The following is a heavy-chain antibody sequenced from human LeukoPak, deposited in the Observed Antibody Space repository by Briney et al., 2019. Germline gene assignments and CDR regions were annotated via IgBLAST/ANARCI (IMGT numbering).Heavy chain of an antibody. CDR3: TRYNNDHFDY. Sequence: PGGSLRLSCAASGFTFSDSAMHWVRQASGKGLEWIGRIRSEAYSYATAYGASVKGRFTISRDNSKNTMSVQMDDLRAEDTAVYYCTRYNNDHFDYWGQGTLVTVSS. J-gene: IGHJ4*02. CDR1: GFTFSDSA. D-gene: IGHD1-14*01. V-gene: IGHV3-73*01. CDR2: IRSEAYSYAT.